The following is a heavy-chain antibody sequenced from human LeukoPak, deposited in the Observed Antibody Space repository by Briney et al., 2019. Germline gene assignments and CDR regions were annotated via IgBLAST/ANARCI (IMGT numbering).Heavy chain of an antibody. CDR1: GGSISSHY. CDR2: INYSGGT. V-gene: IGHV4-59*11. D-gene: IGHD2-21*02. J-gene: IGHJ4*02. Sequence: SETLSLSCTVSGGSISSHYWSWVRQPPGKGLEWIGYINYSGGTNYNPSLKSRVTISVDTSKNQFSLKLSSVTAADTAVYYCARVWYCGVDCYLFDYWGQGTLVTVSS. CDR3: ARVWYCGVDCYLFDY.